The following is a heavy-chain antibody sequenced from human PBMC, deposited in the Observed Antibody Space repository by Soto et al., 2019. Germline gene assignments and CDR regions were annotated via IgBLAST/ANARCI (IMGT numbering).Heavy chain of an antibody. D-gene: IGHD4-17*01. CDR3: ARALPGLGDYDFDS. CDR2: IYFSGST. Sequence: QVQLHESGPGLVKPSQNLSLTCSVSGASISSDAHSWNWIRQPPGKGLEWIGLIYFSGSTHYSPSLKSRLSMSMDTSKSQFSLRLTSVTGADTAVYYCARALPGLGDYDFDSWGQGTLVIVSS. CDR1: GASISSDAHS. J-gene: IGHJ5*01. V-gene: IGHV4-30-4*01.